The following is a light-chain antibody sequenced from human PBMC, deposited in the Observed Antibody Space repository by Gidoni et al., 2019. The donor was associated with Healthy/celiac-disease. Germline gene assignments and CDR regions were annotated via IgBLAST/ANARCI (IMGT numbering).Light chain of an antibody. Sequence: DIQMTQSPSSLSASVGDRVTITCRASQSISSYLNWYQQKPGKAPKLLIYAASSLQSGVPSRFSGSGSGTDFTLTISSLQPDDFATYYCQQSYSTPYTFXXXTKLEIK. V-gene: IGKV1-39*01. J-gene: IGKJ2*01. CDR2: AAS. CDR3: QQSYSTPYT. CDR1: QSISSY.